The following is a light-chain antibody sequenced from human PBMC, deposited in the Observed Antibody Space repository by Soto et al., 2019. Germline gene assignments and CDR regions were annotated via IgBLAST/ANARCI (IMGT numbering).Light chain of an antibody. CDR2: EVS. CDR1: SSDVGSYNR. J-gene: IGLJ2*01. V-gene: IGLV2-18*01. Sequence: QSALTQPPSVSGSPGQSVTISCTGTSSDVGSYNRVSWYQQPPGTAPKLMIYEVSNRPSGVPDRFSGSKSGNTASLTISGLQAEDEADYYCSLYTSSSTFGDVVFGGGTKLTVL. CDR3: SLYTSSSTFGDVV.